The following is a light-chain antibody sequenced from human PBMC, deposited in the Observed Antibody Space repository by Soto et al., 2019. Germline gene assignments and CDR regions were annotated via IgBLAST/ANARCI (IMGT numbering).Light chain of an antibody. CDR2: KAS. CDR1: QSISEW. Sequence: DIQMTQSPSTLSASVGDRVTITCRASQSISEWLAWYQQKPGKAPKLLIYKASSLESGVPARFSGSGSGTEFTLTISSLQPDDFATYYCQQYNTYSWTFGQGTKLDIK. J-gene: IGKJ1*01. CDR3: QQYNTYSWT. V-gene: IGKV1-5*03.